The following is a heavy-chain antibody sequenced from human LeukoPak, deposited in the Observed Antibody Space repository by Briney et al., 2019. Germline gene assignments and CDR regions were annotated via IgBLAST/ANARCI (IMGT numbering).Heavy chain of an antibody. Sequence: SETLSLTCTVSGGSISSGDYYWSWIRQPPGKGLEWIGYIYYSGSTYYNPSLKSRVTISVDTSKNQFSLKLSSVTAADTAVYYCARDLGYCSGGSCYSNDALDIWGQGTMVTVSS. V-gene: IGHV4-30-4*01. D-gene: IGHD2-15*01. CDR3: ARDLGYCSGGSCYSNDALDI. CDR2: IYYSGST. CDR1: GGSISSGDYY. J-gene: IGHJ3*02.